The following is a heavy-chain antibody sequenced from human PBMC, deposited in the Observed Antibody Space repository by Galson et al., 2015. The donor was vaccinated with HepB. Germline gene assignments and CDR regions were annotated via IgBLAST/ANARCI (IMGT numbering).Heavy chain of an antibody. D-gene: IGHD1-1*01. J-gene: IGHJ5*02. V-gene: IGHV3-23*01. CDR3: VKDWEGTTCPCIDV. CDR1: GFTFRSHA. CDR2: ISGSGDDT. Sequence: SLRLSCAASGFTFRSHAMSWVRQAPGKGLEWVSSISGSGDDTYNADSVKGRFTISRDNLKNTVFLQMNSLRVEDSALDYCVKDWEGTTCPCIDVWGQGTPVTVSS.